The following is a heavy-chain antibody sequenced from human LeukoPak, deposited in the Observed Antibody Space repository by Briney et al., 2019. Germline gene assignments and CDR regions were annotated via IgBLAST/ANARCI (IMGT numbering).Heavy chain of an antibody. CDR1: GFTFDDYA. Sequence: AGGSLRLSCAASGFTFDDYAMHRVRQAPGKGLEWVSGISWNSGSIGYADSVKGRFTISRDNAKNSLYLQMNSLRAEDTALYYCAKDLTRGYSYGTPSDYWGQGTLVTVSS. V-gene: IGHV3-9*01. D-gene: IGHD5-18*01. CDR2: ISWNSGSI. J-gene: IGHJ4*02. CDR3: AKDLTRGYSYGTPSDY.